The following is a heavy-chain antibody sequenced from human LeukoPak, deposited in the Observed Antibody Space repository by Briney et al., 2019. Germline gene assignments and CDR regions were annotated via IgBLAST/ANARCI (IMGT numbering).Heavy chain of an antibody. CDR3: ARVSRGPHPYYYDSSGYMDY. CDR1: GFTFGSFA. V-gene: IGHV3-30*03. CDR2: ISYDGRTK. J-gene: IGHJ4*02. D-gene: IGHD3-22*01. Sequence: PGGSLRLSCAASGFTFGSFAMHWVRQSPGKGLEWVAVISYDGRTKYYADSVKGRFTISRDNSKNTLYLQMNSLRAEDTAVYYCARVSRGPHPYYYDSSGYMDYWGQGTLVTVSS.